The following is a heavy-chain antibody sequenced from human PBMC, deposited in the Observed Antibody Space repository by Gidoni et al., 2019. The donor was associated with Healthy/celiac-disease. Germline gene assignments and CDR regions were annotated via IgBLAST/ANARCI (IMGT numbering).Heavy chain of an antibody. CDR3: ATTRYSSIWLIDY. CDR1: GVTFSSYG. D-gene: IGHD6-13*01. V-gene: IGHV3-33*01. Sequence: QVQLVESGGGVVKPVRYLRLSCAASGVTFSSYGMHWVRQAPGKGLEWVAVIWYDGSNKYYADSVRGRFTISRDNSKNTLYLQMNSLRAEDTAVYYCATTRYSSIWLIDYWGQGTLVTVSS. CDR2: IWYDGSNK. J-gene: IGHJ4*02.